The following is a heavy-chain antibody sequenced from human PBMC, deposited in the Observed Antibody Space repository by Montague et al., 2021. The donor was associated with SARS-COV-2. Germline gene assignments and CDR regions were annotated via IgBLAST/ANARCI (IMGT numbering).Heavy chain of an antibody. CDR1: GGSTSSYY. CDR3: ARDQPHYDMWTGYYKDYYDMDV. V-gene: IGHV4-59*01. J-gene: IGHJ6*02. Sequence: SETLPLTCTVSGGSTSSYYWSWIRQPPGQGLEWIGYIYYSGSTNYNPSLTSRVTISLATSKNQFSLKLNSVTVAATAVYYCARDQPHYDMWTGYYKDYYDMDVWGQGTTVTVSS. D-gene: IGHD3-9*01. CDR2: IYYSGST.